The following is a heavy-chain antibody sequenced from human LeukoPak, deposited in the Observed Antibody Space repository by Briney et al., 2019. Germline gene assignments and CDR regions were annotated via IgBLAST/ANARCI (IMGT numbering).Heavy chain of an antibody. CDR2: FDPEDGET. Sequence: ASVKVSCKVSGYTLTELSMHWVRQAPGKGLEWMGGFDPEDGETIYAQKFQGRVTMTEDTSTDTAYMELSSLRSEDTAVYYCATDGVGATSYYYGMDVWGQGTTVTVSS. J-gene: IGHJ6*02. V-gene: IGHV1-24*01. CDR3: ATDGVGATSYYYGMDV. D-gene: IGHD1-26*01. CDR1: GYTLTELS.